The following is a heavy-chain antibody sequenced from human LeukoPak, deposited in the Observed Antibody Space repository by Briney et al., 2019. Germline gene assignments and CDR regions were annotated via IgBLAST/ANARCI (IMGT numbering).Heavy chain of an antibody. CDR2: IYYSGST. CDR3: ARHVYVAAAPDH. V-gene: IGHV4-39*01. Sequence: SETLSLTCTVSGGSISSSSYYWGWVRQPPGKRLEWIGSIYYSGSTYYNPSLKSRVTMSVDTSKNQFSLKLSSVTAADTAVYYCARHVYVAAAPDHSGQGTLVTVSS. J-gene: IGHJ4*02. CDR1: GGSISSSSYY. D-gene: IGHD6-13*01.